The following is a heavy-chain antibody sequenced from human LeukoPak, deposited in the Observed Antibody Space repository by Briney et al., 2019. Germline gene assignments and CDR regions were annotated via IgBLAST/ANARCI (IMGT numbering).Heavy chain of an antibody. J-gene: IGHJ6*03. Sequence: SETLSLTCTVSGGSISSYYWSWIRQPAGKGLEWIGRIYTSGSTNYNPSLKSRVTMSVDTSKNQFSLKLSSVTAADTAVYYCASRADYYGSGSYYYYYYMDVWGKGTTVTISS. CDR3: ASRADYYGSGSYYYYYYMDV. CDR1: GGSISSYY. D-gene: IGHD3-10*01. V-gene: IGHV4-4*07. CDR2: IYTSGST.